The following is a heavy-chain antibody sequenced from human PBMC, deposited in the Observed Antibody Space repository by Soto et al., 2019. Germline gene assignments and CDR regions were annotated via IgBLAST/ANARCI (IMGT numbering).Heavy chain of an antibody. D-gene: IGHD2-2*01. Sequence: ASVKVSCKASGYTFTGYYMHWVRQAPGQGLEWMGWINPNSGGTNYAQKFQGWVTMTRETSISTAYMELSRLGSDEPAVDYCARDGGISCSSTSCFGHPTPGWFDPWGQGTLVTVSS. V-gene: IGHV1-2*04. J-gene: IGHJ5*02. CDR1: GYTFTGYY. CDR3: ARDGGISCSSTSCFGHPTPGWFDP. CDR2: INPNSGGT.